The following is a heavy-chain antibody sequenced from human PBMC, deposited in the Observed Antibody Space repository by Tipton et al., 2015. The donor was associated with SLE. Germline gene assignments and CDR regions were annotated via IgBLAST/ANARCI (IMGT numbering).Heavy chain of an antibody. Sequence: SLRLSCAASGFTSSSYAMNWVRQAPGKGLEWVSSISWNSGSIVYADSVKGRFTISRDNAKNSLYLQMNSLRAEDTALYYCAKEVYGGNLYYYFDLWGRGTLVTVSS. D-gene: IGHD4-23*01. CDR1: GFTSSSYA. CDR2: ISWNSGSI. CDR3: AKEVYGGNLYYYFDL. J-gene: IGHJ2*01. V-gene: IGHV3-9*02.